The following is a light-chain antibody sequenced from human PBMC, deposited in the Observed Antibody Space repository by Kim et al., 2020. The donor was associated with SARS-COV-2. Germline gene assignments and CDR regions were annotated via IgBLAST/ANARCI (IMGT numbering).Light chain of an antibody. CDR1: ELGNKY. J-gene: IGLJ1*01. Sequence: VSPGQTATITCSGDELGNKYASWYQQRPGQSPILVIYQDTKRPSGIPERFSGSNSGNTATLTIGGTQALDEADYYCQAWDTGNYVFGTGTKVTVL. CDR2: QDT. V-gene: IGLV3-1*01. CDR3: QAWDTGNYV.